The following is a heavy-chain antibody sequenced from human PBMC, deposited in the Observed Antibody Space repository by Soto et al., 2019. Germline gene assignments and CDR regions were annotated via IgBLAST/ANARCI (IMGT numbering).Heavy chain of an antibody. D-gene: IGHD5-12*01. CDR1: GYTFSKYG. Sequence: ASVKVSCKASGYTFSKYGISWVRQAPGQGLEWMGWINAYNGNTDYAQKLQGRVTMTTDTSTSTAYMELRGLRSDDTAVYYCAREDIVETYYYYGMDVWGQGTTVTVSS. CDR2: INAYNGNT. J-gene: IGHJ6*02. CDR3: AREDIVETYYYYGMDV. V-gene: IGHV1-18*01.